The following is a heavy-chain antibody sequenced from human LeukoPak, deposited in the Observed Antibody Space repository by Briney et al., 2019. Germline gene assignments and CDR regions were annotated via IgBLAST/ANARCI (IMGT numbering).Heavy chain of an antibody. CDR2: INHSGST. J-gene: IGHJ4*02. D-gene: IGHD3-16*02. CDR3: ARDHYDYVWGSYRYFDY. Sequence: SETLSLTCAVYGGSFSGYYWSWIRQPPGKGLEWIGEINHSGSTNYNPSLKSRVTISVDTSKNQFSLKLSSVTAADTAVYYCARDHYDYVWGSYRYFDYWGQGTLVTVSS. CDR1: GGSFSGYY. V-gene: IGHV4-34*01.